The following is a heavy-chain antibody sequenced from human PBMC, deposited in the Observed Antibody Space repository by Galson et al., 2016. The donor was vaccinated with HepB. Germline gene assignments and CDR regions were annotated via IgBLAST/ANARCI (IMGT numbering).Heavy chain of an antibody. CDR3: ARVERGNFRKESVHFDY. CDR1: GFSFSDYA. Sequence: SLRLSCAASGFSFSDYAMSWVRQAPGRGLEWVSSLTGSGGGPYYADAVKGRFTVSRDNANKTLYLEMNSLRAEDTAVYYCARVERGNFRKESVHFDYWGQGTLVAVSS. J-gene: IGHJ4*02. D-gene: IGHD1-26*01. V-gene: IGHV3-23*01. CDR2: LTGSGGGP.